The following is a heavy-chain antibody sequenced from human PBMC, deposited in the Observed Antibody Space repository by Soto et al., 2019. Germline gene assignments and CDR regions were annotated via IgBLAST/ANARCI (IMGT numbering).Heavy chain of an antibody. CDR3: ARASIAAAGTFDY. CDR2: IYHSGSA. Sequence: PSETLSLTCAVSGGSISSGGYSWSWIRQPPGKGLEWIGYIYHSGSAYYNPSLKSRVTISVDRSKNQFSLKLSSVTAADTAVYYCARASIAAAGTFDYGGQGTLVTVSS. D-gene: IGHD6-13*01. CDR1: GGSISSGGYS. J-gene: IGHJ4*02. V-gene: IGHV4-30-2*01.